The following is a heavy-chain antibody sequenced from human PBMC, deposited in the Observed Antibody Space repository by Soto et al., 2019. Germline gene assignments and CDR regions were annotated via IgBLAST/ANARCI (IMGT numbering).Heavy chain of an antibody. V-gene: IGHV2-5*02. CDR2: IYWDDDT. CDR3: EHTMAPRIFDS. CDR1: GFSLITSGVG. J-gene: IGHJ4*02. Sequence: QITLKEAGPPLVKPTQTLTLTCSFSGFSLITSGVGVGWIRQPPGKALEWLALIYWDDDTGYSTSLRNRLTITKDTSRNQVVLTMTNMDPADTATYSCEHTMAPRIFDSWGQGTLVTVSS.